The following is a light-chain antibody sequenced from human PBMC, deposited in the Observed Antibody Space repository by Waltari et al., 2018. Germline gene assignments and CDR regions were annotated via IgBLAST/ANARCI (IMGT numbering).Light chain of an antibody. CDR1: QSVSSN. V-gene: IGKV3-15*01. J-gene: IGKJ5*01. Sequence: EIVMTQSPATLSVSPGERATLSCRASQSVSSNLAWYQQKPGQAPRLLIYGASTRATGIPARFSGSGSGTEFTLTISSLQSEDFAVYYCQQYNNWLITFGQGTRLE. CDR3: QQYNNWLIT. CDR2: GAS.